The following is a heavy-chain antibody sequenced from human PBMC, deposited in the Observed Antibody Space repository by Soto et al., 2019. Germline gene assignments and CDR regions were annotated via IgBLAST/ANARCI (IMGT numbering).Heavy chain of an antibody. J-gene: IGHJ5*02. CDR1: GYTINTYG. CDR3: ARAPNEFWLRYWFER. V-gene: IGHV1-18*01. D-gene: IGHD3-3*01. Sequence: DSVKVSCKTSGYTINTYGINWVRQAPGQGLELMGWISAYDGKTTYAEKFQGRVTMTTDKSTSAAYMELRSLRSDDTAIYYCARAPNEFWLRYWFERWRQGTPVSVSS. CDR2: ISAYDGKT.